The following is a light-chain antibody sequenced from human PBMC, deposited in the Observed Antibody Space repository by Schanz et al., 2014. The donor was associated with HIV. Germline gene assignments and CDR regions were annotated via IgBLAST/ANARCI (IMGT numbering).Light chain of an antibody. CDR3: QHYDISRGT. V-gene: IGKV3-20*01. J-gene: IGKJ4*01. CDR1: QTIGNNY. Sequence: EIVLTQSPGTLSLSPGEGAILSCRASQTIGNNYVAWYQQKPGQAPRLLIYGASSRATGIPDRFSGSGSGTEFTITISRLEPEDFATYYCQHYDISRGTFGGGTRVEI. CDR2: GAS.